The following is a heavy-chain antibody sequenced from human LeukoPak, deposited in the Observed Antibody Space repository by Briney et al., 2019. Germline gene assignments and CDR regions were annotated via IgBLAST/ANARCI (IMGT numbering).Heavy chain of an antibody. J-gene: IGHJ4*02. Sequence: SETLSLTCTFSGGSIRSGGYSWSWIRQPPGKGLEWIGYIYHSGYTYYNPSLGSRVTISVDRSKNQFSLKVTSVTAADTAVYFCARGDYDILTGPEGFDFWGQGTLVTVSS. CDR1: GGSIRSGGYS. V-gene: IGHV4-30-2*01. D-gene: IGHD3-9*01. CDR2: IYHSGYT. CDR3: ARGDYDILTGPEGFDF.